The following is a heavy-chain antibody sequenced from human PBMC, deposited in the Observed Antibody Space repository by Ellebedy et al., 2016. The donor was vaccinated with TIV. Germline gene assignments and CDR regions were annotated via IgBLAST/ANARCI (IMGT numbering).Heavy chain of an antibody. Sequence: SDTLSLTXTVSGGSVSSGNYYWSWIRQPPGKGLEWIGYIYYSGSTNYNPSLKSRVTISVDTSKNQFSLKLSSVTAADTAVYYCARDLRPRGGNPYNYYYYYGMDVWGQGTTVTVSS. CDR3: ARDLRPRGGNPYNYYYYYGMDV. D-gene: IGHD3-16*01. V-gene: IGHV4-61*01. J-gene: IGHJ6*02. CDR1: GGSVSSGNYY. CDR2: IYYSGST.